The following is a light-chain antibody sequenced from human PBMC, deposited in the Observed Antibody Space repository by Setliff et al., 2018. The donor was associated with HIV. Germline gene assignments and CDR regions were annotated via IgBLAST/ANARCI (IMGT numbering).Light chain of an antibody. CDR3: CSYASISTYV. CDR2: DVS. V-gene: IGLV2-14*03. J-gene: IGLJ1*01. CDR1: SSDVGRYNY. Sequence: QFVLTQPASVSGSPGQSITISCTGTSSDVGRYNYVSWYQQHPGKTPKLIIYDVSKWPSGVSNRFSASKSGNTASLTISGLQAEDEADYYCCSYASISTYVFGTGTKVTVL.